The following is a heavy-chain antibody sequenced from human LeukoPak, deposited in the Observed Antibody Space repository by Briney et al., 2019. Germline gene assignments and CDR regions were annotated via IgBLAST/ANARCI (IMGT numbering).Heavy chain of an antibody. J-gene: IGHJ4*02. CDR3: AKDSGPYTSGYYGH. Sequence: RGSLRLSCAASGFTFSSYAMSWVRQAPGKRLEWVSAISGGGGTTYYADSVKGRFTISRDNSKNTLFLQMNSLRAEDTAVYYCAKDSGPYTSGYYGHWGQGTLVTVSS. CDR1: GFTFSSYA. V-gene: IGHV3-23*01. D-gene: IGHD3-22*01. CDR2: ISGGGGTT.